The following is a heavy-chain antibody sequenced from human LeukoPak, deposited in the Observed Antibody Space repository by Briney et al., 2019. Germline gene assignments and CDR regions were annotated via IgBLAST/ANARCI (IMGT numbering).Heavy chain of an antibody. J-gene: IGHJ4*01. CDR1: GFTFSRYS. CDR3: TKLASAPRDFDY. Sequence: GGSLRLSCVVSGFTFSRYSMNWVRQAPGKGLEWVGRSRDKGNSYTTAYAASVRGRFTISRDDSKNSLYLQMNSMKTEDTAVYYCTKLASAPRDFDYWGQGTLVTVSS. CDR2: SRDKGNSYTT. D-gene: IGHD2-2*01. V-gene: IGHV3-72*01.